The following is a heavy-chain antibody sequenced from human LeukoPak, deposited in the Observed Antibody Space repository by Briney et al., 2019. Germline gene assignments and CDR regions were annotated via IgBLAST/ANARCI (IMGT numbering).Heavy chain of an antibody. V-gene: IGHV3-15*01. CDR3: TTDLRWELVHFIDY. D-gene: IGHD2-15*01. J-gene: IGHJ4*02. CDR1: GFTFSNAW. CDR2: IKSKTYGGTT. Sequence: PGGSLRLSCAASGFTFSNAWMSWVRQAPGKGLEWVGRIKSKTYGGTTDYAAPVKGRFTISRDDSKNTLYLQMNSLKTEDTAVYYCTTDLRWELVHFIDYWGQGTLVTVSS.